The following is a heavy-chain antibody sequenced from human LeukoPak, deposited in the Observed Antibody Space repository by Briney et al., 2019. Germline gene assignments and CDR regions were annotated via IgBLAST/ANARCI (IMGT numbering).Heavy chain of an antibody. D-gene: IGHD5-12*01. Sequence: GGSLSLSCAASGFTFSSYAMHWVRQAPGKGLEWVAVISYDGSNKYYADSVKGRFTISRDNSKNTLYLQMNSLRAEDTAVYYCARDPRGSHYYYGMDVWGKGTTVTVSS. CDR2: ISYDGSNK. CDR3: ARDPRGSHYYYGMDV. J-gene: IGHJ6*04. CDR1: GFTFSSYA. V-gene: IGHV3-30*04.